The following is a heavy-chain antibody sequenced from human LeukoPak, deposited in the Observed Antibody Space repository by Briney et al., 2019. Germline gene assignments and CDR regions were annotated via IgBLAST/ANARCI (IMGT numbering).Heavy chain of an antibody. CDR3: ASNMVRGVIGAPAYYYYGMDV. CDR2: INAGNGNT. V-gene: IGHV1-3*01. J-gene: IGHJ6*02. Sequence: GASVKVSCKASGYTYTSYAMHWVRQAPGQRLEWMGWINAGNGNTKYSQKFQGRVTITRDTSASTAYMELSSLRSEDTAVYYCASNMVRGVIGAPAYYYYGMDVWGQGTTVTVSS. CDR1: GYTYTSYA. D-gene: IGHD3-10*01.